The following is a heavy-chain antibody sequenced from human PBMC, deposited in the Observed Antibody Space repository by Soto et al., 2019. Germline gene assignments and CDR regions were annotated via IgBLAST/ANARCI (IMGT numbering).Heavy chain of an antibody. D-gene: IGHD5-12*01. CDR1: GFTFSSYW. CDR3: ARRLQLDYRASYYFDY. CDR2: IKQDGSEK. Sequence: EVQLVESGGGLVQPGGSLRLSCAASGFTFSSYWMSWVRQAPGKGLEWVANIKQDGSEKYYVDSVKGRFTISRDNAKNSLYLQMNSLRAEDTAVYHCARRLQLDYRASYYFDYWGQGTLVTVSS. J-gene: IGHJ4*02. V-gene: IGHV3-7*03.